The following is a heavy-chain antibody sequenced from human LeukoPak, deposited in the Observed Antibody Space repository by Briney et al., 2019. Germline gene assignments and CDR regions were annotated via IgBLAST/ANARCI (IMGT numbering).Heavy chain of an antibody. CDR3: VRHGLGSSWFGFDY. CDR1: GYTFTTYW. V-gene: IGHV5-51*01. CDR2: IYPGDSDP. D-gene: IGHD6-13*01. J-gene: IGHJ4*02. Sequence: GESLEISCKGSGYTFTTYWIGWVRQMPGKGLEWMGIIYPGDSDPRYSPSFQGQVTISADKSISTAYLQWSSLKASDSAMYYCVRHGLGSSWFGFDYWGQGTLVTVSS.